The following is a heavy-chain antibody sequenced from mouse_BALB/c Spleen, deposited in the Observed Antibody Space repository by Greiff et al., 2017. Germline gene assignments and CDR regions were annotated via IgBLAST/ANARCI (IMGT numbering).Heavy chain of an antibody. CDR3: ARSMITTRGVFDY. CDR2: ISDGGSYT. V-gene: IGHV5-4*02. J-gene: IGHJ2*01. Sequence: EVNVVESGGGLVKPGGSLKLSCAASGFTFSDYYMYWVRQTPEKRLEWVATISDGGSYTYYPDSVKGRFTISRDNAKNNLYLQMSSLKSEDTAMYYCARSMITTRGVFDYWGQGTTLTVSS. CDR1: GFTFSDYY. D-gene: IGHD2-4*01.